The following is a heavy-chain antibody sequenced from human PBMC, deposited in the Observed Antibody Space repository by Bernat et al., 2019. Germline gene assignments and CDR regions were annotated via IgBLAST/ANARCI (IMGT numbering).Heavy chain of an antibody. J-gene: IGHJ4*02. CDR1: CFSISSSIYY. V-gene: IGHV4-39*01. CDR3: AGGSMVGGEWYYDY. CDR2: IYYSGST. Sequence: QLQLQESGPGLVKPSETLSLTCTVSCFSISSSIYYLGWILQPPGKGLEWIGSIYYSGSTYYNPYLKSRVTISVETSKNQFTLKLSSVTAADTAVYYCAGGSMVGGEWYYDYWGQGNLVNVS. D-gene: IGHD3-10*01.